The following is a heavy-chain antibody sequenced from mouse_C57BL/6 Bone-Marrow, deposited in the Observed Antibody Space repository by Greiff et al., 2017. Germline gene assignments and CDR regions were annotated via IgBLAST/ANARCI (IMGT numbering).Heavy chain of an antibody. V-gene: IGHV5-9*01. Sequence: DVKVVASGGGLVKPGGSLKLSCAASGFTFSSYTMSWVRQTPEKRLQWVAAISGGGGNTYYPDSVKGRFTISRDNDKNILYLQMSSLRSEDTALYYCSRQVTTVLATKYFDVWGTGTTVTVSS. J-gene: IGHJ1*03. CDR3: SRQVTTVLATKYFDV. CDR2: ISGGGGNT. D-gene: IGHD1-1*01. CDR1: GFTFSSYT.